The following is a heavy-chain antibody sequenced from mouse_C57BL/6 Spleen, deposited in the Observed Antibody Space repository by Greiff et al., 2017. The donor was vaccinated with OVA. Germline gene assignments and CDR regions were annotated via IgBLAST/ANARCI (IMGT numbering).Heavy chain of an antibody. CDR1: GYAFSSYW. J-gene: IGHJ2*01. V-gene: IGHV1-80*01. Sequence: VQLQESGAELVKPGASVKISCKASGYAFSSYWMNWVKQRPGKGLEWIGQIYPGDGDTNYNGKFKGKATLTADKSSSTAYMQLSSLTSEDSAVYFCARSGTTVVEVDYWGQGTTLTVSS. CDR2: IYPGDGDT. D-gene: IGHD1-1*01. CDR3: ARSGTTVVEVDY.